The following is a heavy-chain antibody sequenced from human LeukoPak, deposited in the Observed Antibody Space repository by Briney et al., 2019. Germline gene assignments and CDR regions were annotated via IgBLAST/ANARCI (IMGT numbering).Heavy chain of an antibody. CDR2: INPSGGST. D-gene: IGHD3-3*01. CDR1: GGTFSSYA. Sequence: ASVKVSCKASGGTFSSYAISWVRQAPGHGLEWMGIINPSGGSTSYAQKFQGRVTMTRDTSTSTVYMELSSLRSEDTAVYYCARDRPWSGYYPEWGQGTMVTVSS. J-gene: IGHJ3*01. CDR3: ARDRPWSGYYPE. V-gene: IGHV1-46*01.